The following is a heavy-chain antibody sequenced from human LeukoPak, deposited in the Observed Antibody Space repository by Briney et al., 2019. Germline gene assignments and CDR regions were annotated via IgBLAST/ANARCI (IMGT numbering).Heavy chain of an antibody. V-gene: IGHV3-23*01. Sequence: GGSLRLSCAASGFTFSSYAMSWVRQAPGKGLEWVSTISGSGGSTYYADSVKGRFTISRDISKNTLFLQMNSLRADDTAVYYCAKAKYSSSSDLLDYWAREPWSPSPQ. J-gene: IGHJ4*02. CDR3: AKAKYSSSSDLLDY. CDR2: ISGSGGST. CDR1: GFTFSSYA. D-gene: IGHD6-6*01.